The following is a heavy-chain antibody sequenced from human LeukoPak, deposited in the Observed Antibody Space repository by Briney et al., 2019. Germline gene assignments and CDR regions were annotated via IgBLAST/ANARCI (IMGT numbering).Heavy chain of an antibody. D-gene: IGHD3-9*01. CDR2: IYYSGST. CDR1: GGSMNSYY. V-gene: IGHV4-59*08. Sequence: PSETLSLTCSVPGGSMNSYYGSWIRQSPGKGLEWIGYIYYSGSTNYNPSLKSRVTISVDTSKNQFSLKLSSVTAADTAVYYCARHVWLQPFDYWGQGTLVTVSS. CDR3: ARHVWLQPFDY. J-gene: IGHJ4*02.